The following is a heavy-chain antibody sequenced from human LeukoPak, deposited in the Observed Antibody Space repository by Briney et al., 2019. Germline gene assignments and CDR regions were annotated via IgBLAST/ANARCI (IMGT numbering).Heavy chain of an antibody. CDR1: GGSISSYY. D-gene: IGHD4-17*01. V-gene: IGHV4-59*12. J-gene: IGHJ5*02. CDR3: TRDTGTTGEVKFDP. CDR2: IFYSGST. Sequence: SETLSLTCTVSGGSISSYYWSWIRQPPGKGLEWIGYIFYSGSTNYNPSLKSRVTISVDTSKSQFSLNLMSVTAADTAVYYCTRDTGTTGEVKFDPWGQGTLVTVSS.